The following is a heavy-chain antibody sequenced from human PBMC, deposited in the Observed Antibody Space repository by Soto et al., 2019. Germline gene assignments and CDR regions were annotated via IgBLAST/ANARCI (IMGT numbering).Heavy chain of an antibody. V-gene: IGHV4-39*01. CDR3: ASHAVHSSGFTDY. CDR2: IYYSGST. Sequence: QLQLQESGPGLVKPSETLSLTCTVSGGSISSSSYYWGWIRQPPGKGLEWIGSIYYSGSTYYNPALKSRVTISVDTSKHQFSLELSSVTAADTAVYYCASHAVHSSGFTDYWGQGTLVTVSS. J-gene: IGHJ4*02. CDR1: GGSISSSSYY. D-gene: IGHD6-19*01.